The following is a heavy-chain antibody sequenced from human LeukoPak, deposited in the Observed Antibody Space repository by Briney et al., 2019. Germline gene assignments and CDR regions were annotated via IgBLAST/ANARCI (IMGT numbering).Heavy chain of an antibody. CDR1: GFTVRSNY. V-gene: IGHV3-53*01. J-gene: IGHJ4*02. CDR3: ARDYRTGFDY. D-gene: IGHD7-27*01. Sequence: GGSLRLSCAASGFTVRSNYMSWVRQAPGKGLEWVSIIYGGGSVFYADSVKGRFTISRDNSKNTLYLQMNSLRGEDTAVYYCARDYRTGFDYWGQGTLVTVSS. CDR2: IYGGGSV.